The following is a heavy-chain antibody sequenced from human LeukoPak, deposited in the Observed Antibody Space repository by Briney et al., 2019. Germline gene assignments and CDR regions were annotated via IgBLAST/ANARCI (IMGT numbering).Heavy chain of an antibody. D-gene: IGHD7-27*01. CDR3: ARHLNWAFDY. J-gene: IGHJ4*02. V-gene: IGHV3-7*01. CDR1: GFAFSRYW. Sequence: GGSLRLSCAASGFAFSRYWMTWGRQAPGKGLGWVANIKEDGSDKYYVDSVMGRFTISRDTAKNSLYLQMNSLRVEDTAVYFCARHLNWAFDYWGQGILVTVSS. CDR2: IKEDGSDK.